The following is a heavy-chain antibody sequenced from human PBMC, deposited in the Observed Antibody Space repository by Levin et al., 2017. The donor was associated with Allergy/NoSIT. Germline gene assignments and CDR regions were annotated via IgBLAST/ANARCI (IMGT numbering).Heavy chain of an antibody. J-gene: IGHJ4*02. CDR1: GFTFSSSG. Sequence: LSLTCATSGFTFSSSGMSWVRQAPGKGLEWVSTINGGGDSTYYADSVKGRFTISRDNSKNTLHLQMGGLRAEDTAVYYCAKERPTVDYWGQGTLVTVSS. V-gene: IGHV3-23*01. CDR2: INGGGDST. D-gene: IGHD2-21*02. CDR3: AKERPTVDY.